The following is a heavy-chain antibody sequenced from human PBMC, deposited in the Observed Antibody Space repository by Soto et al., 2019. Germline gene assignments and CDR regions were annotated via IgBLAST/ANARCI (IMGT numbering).Heavy chain of an antibody. CDR2: IGRSGETI. D-gene: IGHD6-6*01. V-gene: IGHV3-48*03. CDR1: GFTFSSFE. Sequence: GGSLRLSCVGSGFTFSSFEMNWVRQTPGKGLKWLSYIGRSGETIYYADSVKGRFTISRDNAKSSLFLQMTGLRDEDTGIYYCARDSRGGAARRPTFYYWGRGTLVTVSS. CDR3: ARDSRGGAARRPTFYY. J-gene: IGHJ4*02.